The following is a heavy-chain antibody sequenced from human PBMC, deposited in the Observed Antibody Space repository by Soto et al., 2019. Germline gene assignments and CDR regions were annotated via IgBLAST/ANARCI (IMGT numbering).Heavy chain of an antibody. CDR1: GFTFSSYG. CDR3: AKGLDSYGYFSGGMDV. D-gene: IGHD5-18*01. J-gene: IGHJ6*02. Sequence: GGSLRLSCAASGFTFSSYGMHWVRQAPGKGLEWVAVISYDGSNKYYADSVKGRFTISRDNSKNTLYLQMNSLRAEDTAVYYCAKGLDSYGYFSGGMDVWGQGTTVTVSS. CDR2: ISYDGSNK. V-gene: IGHV3-30*18.